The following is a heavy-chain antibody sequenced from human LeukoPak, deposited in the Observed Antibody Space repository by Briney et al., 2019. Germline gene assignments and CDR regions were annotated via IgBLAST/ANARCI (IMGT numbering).Heavy chain of an antibody. V-gene: IGHV4-61*02. CDR3: ARDSDDFWSGYLFDY. Sequence: SQTLSLTCTVSGGSISSGSYYWSWIRQPAGKGLEWIGRIYTSGSTNYNPSLKSRVTISVDTSKNQFSLKLSSVTAADTAVYYCARDSDDFWSGYLFDYWGQGTLVTVSS. D-gene: IGHD3-3*01. J-gene: IGHJ4*02. CDR2: IYTSGST. CDR1: GGSISSGSYY.